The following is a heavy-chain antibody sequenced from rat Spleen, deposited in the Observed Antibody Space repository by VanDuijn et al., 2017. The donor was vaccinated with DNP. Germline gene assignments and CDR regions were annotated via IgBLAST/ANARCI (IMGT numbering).Heavy chain of an antibody. Sequence: EVQLVESGGGLVQPGRSLRLSCAASGFTFSDYNMAWVRQAPKKGLEWVATISSTGDNIYYSDSVKGRFSLSRDNAKSTLYLQVNSLRSEDTATYYCTSNPNIRTAAPFDYWGQGLMVTVSS. V-gene: IGHV5-7*01. J-gene: IGHJ2*01. CDR1: GFTFSDYN. CDR3: TSNPNIRTAAPFDY. CDR2: ISSTGDNI. D-gene: IGHD1-2*01.